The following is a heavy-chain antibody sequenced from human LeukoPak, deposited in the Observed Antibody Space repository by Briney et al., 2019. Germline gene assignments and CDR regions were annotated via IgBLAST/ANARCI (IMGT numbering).Heavy chain of an antibody. CDR2: IRSDGTTK. Sequence: GGSLRLSCGASGFAVSSYGMHWVRQAPGQGLEWVAVIRSDGTTKYYADSVKGRFTISRDTSKNTVYLEMNRLRPDDTAVYYCARDEGITSRLFDYWGQGTLVTVSA. V-gene: IGHV3-33*01. CDR3: ARDEGITSRLFDY. J-gene: IGHJ4*02. CDR1: GFAVSSYG. D-gene: IGHD3-10*01.